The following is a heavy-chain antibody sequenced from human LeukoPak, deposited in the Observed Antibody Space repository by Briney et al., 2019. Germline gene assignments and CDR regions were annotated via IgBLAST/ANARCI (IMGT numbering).Heavy chain of an antibody. CDR3: AKDDHYGDYLGLFDY. CDR1: GFTFSSYA. CDR2: ISGSGGST. Sequence: GGSLRLSCAASGFTFSSYAMSWVRQAPGKGLEWVSAISGSGGSTYYADSVKGRFTISRDNSKNTLYLQMNSLRVEDTAVYYCAKDDHYGDYLGLFDYWGQGTLVTVSS. V-gene: IGHV3-23*01. J-gene: IGHJ4*02. D-gene: IGHD4-17*01.